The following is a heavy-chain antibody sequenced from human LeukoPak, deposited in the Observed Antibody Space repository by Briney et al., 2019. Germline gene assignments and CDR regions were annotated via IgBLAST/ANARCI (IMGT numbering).Heavy chain of an antibody. D-gene: IGHD1-1*01. CDR2: ISYDGSNK. J-gene: IGHJ5*02. CDR3: ARESTTGSEDGGFDP. V-gene: IGHV3-30-3*01. CDR1: GFTFSSYA. Sequence: PGRSLRLSCAASGFTFSSYAMHWVRQAPGKGLEWVAVISYDGSNKYYADSVKGRFTISRDNSKNTLYLQMNSLRAEDTAVYYCARESTTGSEDGGFDPWGQGTLVTVSS.